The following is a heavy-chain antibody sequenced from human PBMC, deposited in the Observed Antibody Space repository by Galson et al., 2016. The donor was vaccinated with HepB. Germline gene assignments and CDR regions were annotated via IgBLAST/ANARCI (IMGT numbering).Heavy chain of an antibody. J-gene: IGHJ6*02. CDR1: DDSVSSSF. CDR2: LYYTGTS. V-gene: IGHV4-59*02. D-gene: IGHD3-3*01. CDR3: ARAPYYESGRLDV. Sequence: ETLSLTCSVADDSVSSSFFSWIRQPPGKALEWIGYLYYTGTSDSNPSLKSRATISLDRSENLLSRSLSSVTAADTAVYYCARAPYYESGRLDVWGQGTTVAVSS.